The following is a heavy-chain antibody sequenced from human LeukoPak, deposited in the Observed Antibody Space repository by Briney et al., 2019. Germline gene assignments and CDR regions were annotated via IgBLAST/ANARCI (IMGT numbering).Heavy chain of an antibody. CDR3: ARAGITGTFDS. V-gene: IGHV1-46*01. Sequence: ASVKVSCKASGYTFTNYYMHWVRQAPGQGLEWMGIINPSGGSTTCPQKFQGRVTMTRDTSTSTVYMDLSSLRSDDTAIYYCARAGITGTFDSWGQGTLVTVSS. CDR1: GYTFTNYY. J-gene: IGHJ4*02. CDR2: INPSGGST. D-gene: IGHD1-20*01.